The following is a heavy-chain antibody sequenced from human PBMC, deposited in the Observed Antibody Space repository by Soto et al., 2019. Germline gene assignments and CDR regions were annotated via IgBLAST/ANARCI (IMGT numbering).Heavy chain of an antibody. D-gene: IGHD2-8*01. Sequence: EEQLLESGGGLVQPGGSLRLSCAASGFTFRSYAMSWVRQAPGKGLEWLSGISGTGGTTYYADSVKGRFTISRDNSKNTLYLQMNSLRAEDAAVYYCAKDICSNGVCYRYWGQGTLVTVSS. CDR1: GFTFRSYA. V-gene: IGHV3-23*01. CDR2: ISGTGGTT. J-gene: IGHJ4*02. CDR3: AKDICSNGVCYRY.